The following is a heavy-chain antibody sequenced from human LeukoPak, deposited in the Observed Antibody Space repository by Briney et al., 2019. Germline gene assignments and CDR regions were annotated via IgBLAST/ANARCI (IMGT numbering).Heavy chain of an antibody. J-gene: IGHJ4*02. CDR1: GFIFSDYG. D-gene: IGHD3-10*01. CDR3: AREESGELAPSYFDY. Sequence: GSLRLSCAASGFIFSDYGMHWVRQAPGKGLEWVAVISYDGSNKYYADSVKGRFTISRDNSKNTLYLQMNSLRAEDTAVYYCAREESGELAPSYFDYWGQGTLVTVSS. CDR2: ISYDGSNK. V-gene: IGHV3-30*03.